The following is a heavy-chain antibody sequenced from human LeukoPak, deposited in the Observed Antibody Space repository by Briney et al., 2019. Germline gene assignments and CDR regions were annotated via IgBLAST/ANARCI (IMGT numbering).Heavy chain of an antibody. CDR1: GFTVSSNY. CDR3: AREWELLGSGLDY. CDR2: IYSGGST. D-gene: IGHD1-26*01. V-gene: IGHV3-53*01. Sequence: GGSLRLSCAASGFTVSSNYLTWVRQAPGRGLEWVSVIYSGGSTYYADSVKGRFTISRDNSKNTLYLQMNSLRAEDTAVYYCAREWELLGSGLDYWGQGTLVTVSS. J-gene: IGHJ4*02.